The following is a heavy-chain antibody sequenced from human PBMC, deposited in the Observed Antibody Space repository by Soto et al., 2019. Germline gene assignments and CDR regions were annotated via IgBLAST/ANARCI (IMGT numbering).Heavy chain of an antibody. V-gene: IGHV3-30*18. Sequence: GGSLRLSCAASGFTFSSYGMHWVRQAPGKGLEWVAVISYDGSNKYYADSVKGRFTISRDNSKNTLYLQMNSLRAEDTAVYYCAKPSISDYYTTEFDYWAQGNRLT. J-gene: IGHJ4*02. CDR2: ISYDGSNK. D-gene: IGHD3-22*01. CDR1: GFTFSSYG. CDR3: AKPSISDYYTTEFDY.